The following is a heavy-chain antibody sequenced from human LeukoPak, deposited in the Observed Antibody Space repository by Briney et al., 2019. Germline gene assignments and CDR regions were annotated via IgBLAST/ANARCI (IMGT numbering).Heavy chain of an antibody. J-gene: IGHJ1*01. CDR3: ARAPMTYYYGSGSSVYFQH. CDR2: IIPIFGTA. Sequence: SSVKVSCKASGGTFSSYAISWVRQAPGQGLEWMGGIIPIFGTANYAQKFQGRVTITADESTSTAYMELSSLRSEDTAVYYCARAPMTYYYGSGSSVYFQHWGQDTLVTVSS. V-gene: IGHV1-69*01. D-gene: IGHD3-10*01. CDR1: GGTFSSYA.